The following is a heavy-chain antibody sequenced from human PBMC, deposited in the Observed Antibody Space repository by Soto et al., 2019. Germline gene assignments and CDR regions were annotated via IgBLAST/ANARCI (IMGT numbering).Heavy chain of an antibody. CDR1: GGSISSSNW. CDR3: ARVWLGEYMDYYYGMDV. J-gene: IGHJ6*02. Sequence: SETLSLTCAVSGGSISSSNWWSWVRQPPGKGLEWIGEIYHSGSTNYNPSLKSRVTISVDKSKNQFSLKLSSVTAADTAVYYCARVWLGEYMDYYYGMDVWGQGTTVTVSS. D-gene: IGHD3-10*01. CDR2: IYHSGST. V-gene: IGHV4-4*02.